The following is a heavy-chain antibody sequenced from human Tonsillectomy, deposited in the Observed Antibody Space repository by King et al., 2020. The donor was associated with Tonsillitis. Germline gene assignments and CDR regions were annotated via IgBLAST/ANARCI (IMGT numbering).Heavy chain of an antibody. V-gene: IGHV3-9*01. Sequence: VKLVESGGNLVQPGRSLRLSCAASGFTFDDYGMHWVRQAPGKGLEWVSGISGNSGRIVYADSVKGRFTISRDNAKNSLYLQMSSLRPEDTAFYYCAKDIASTYWYYFDYWGQGALVTVSS. CDR3: AKDIASTYWYYFDY. CDR1: GFTFDDYG. D-gene: IGHD2-8*02. CDR2: ISGNSGRI. J-gene: IGHJ4*02.